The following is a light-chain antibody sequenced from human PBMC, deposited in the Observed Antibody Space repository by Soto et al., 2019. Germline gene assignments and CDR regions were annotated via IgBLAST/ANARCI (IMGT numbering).Light chain of an antibody. CDR2: GAS. J-gene: IGKJ3*01. Sequence: DIVLTQSPGTLSLSPGERATLSSRASQSVTSTYLAWYQQKPGQPPRLLIYGASNRATGIPDRFSGSGSGTDLTLTISRLEPEVFTVYYCQHYHSLPTTFVPRTKVPI. CDR1: QSVTSTY. V-gene: IGKV3-20*01. CDR3: QHYHSLPTT.